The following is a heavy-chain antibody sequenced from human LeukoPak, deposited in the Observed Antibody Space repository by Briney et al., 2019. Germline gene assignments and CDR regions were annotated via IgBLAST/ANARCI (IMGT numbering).Heavy chain of an antibody. CDR2: ISSSGSTI. J-gene: IGHJ4*02. D-gene: IGHD3-22*01. V-gene: IGHV3-48*03. CDR1: GFTFSSYE. Sequence: GGSLRLSCAASGFTFSSYEMNWIRQAPGEGLEGVSYISSSGSTIYYADSVKGRFTISRDNAKNSLYLQMNSLRAEDTAVYYCARGYYDSSGYYSYWGQGTLVTVSS. CDR3: ARGYYDSSGYYSY.